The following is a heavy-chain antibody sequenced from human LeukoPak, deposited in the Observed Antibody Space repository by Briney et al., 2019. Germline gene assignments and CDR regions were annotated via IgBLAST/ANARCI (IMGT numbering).Heavy chain of an antibody. D-gene: IGHD6-19*01. CDR2: INHSGST. J-gene: IGHJ6*03. CDR3: ARGMAGDFYYYYYYMDV. CDR1: GGSFSGYY. Sequence: PSETLSPTCAVYGGSFSGYYWSWIRQPPGKGLEWIGEINHSGSTNYNPSLKSRATISVDTSKNQFSLKLSSVTAADTAVYYCARGMAGDFYYYYYYMDVWGKGTTVTVSS. V-gene: IGHV4-34*01.